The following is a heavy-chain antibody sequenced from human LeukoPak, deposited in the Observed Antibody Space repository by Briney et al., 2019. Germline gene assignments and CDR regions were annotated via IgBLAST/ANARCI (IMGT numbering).Heavy chain of an antibody. D-gene: IGHD1-26*01. J-gene: IGHJ3*02. CDR1: GFSFSSFA. CDR2: ISSSSSYI. Sequence: GGSLRLSCAASGFSFSSFAMSWVRQAPGKGLEWVSSISSSSSYIYYADSVKGRFTISRDNAKNSLYLQMNSLRAEDTAVYYCARDFKWEPRAFDIWGQGTMVTVSS. V-gene: IGHV3-21*01. CDR3: ARDFKWEPRAFDI.